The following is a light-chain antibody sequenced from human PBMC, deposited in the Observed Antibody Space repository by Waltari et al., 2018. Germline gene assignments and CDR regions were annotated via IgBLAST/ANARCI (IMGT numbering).Light chain of an antibody. J-gene: IGKJ2*01. Sequence: DIQMTQSPSTLSASVGDRVTITCRASQSVRTWLAWYQQKPGKAPKLLIYKASSLESGVPSRFSGSGSGTEFTLTISSLQPDDFATYYCQQCHSYSFGQGTKVDI. V-gene: IGKV1-5*03. CDR1: QSVRTW. CDR2: KAS. CDR3: QQCHSYS.